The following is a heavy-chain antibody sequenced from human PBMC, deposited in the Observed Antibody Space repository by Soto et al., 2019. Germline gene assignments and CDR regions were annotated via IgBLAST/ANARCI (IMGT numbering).Heavy chain of an antibody. Sequence: SGPTLVNPTQTLTLTCSFSGFSLTTLGMSVSWVRQPPGKALEWLALINWEDDKYYRPSLETRLTISKDTSTNRVLLTMTKLDPADTATYYCVRGEVPSTMVMFFNYWGQGTRVTVSS. CDR1: GFSLTTLGMS. D-gene: IGHD3-10*01. V-gene: IGHV2-70*20. CDR3: VRGEVPSTMVMFFNY. J-gene: IGHJ4*02. CDR2: INWEDDK.